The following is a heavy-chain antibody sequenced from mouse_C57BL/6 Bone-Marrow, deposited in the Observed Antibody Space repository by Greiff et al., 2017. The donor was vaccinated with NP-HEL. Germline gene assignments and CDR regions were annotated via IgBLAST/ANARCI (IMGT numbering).Heavy chain of an antibody. CDR2: ISYDGSN. Sequence: EVKLMESGPGLVKPSQSLSLTCSVTGYSITSGYYWNWIRQFPGNKLEWMGYISYDGSNNYNPSLKNRISITRDTSKNQFFLKLNSVTTEDTATYYCARIFYYGSSPYYFDYWGQGTTLTVSS. CDR1: GYSITSGYY. D-gene: IGHD1-1*01. CDR3: ARIFYYGSSPYYFDY. V-gene: IGHV3-6*01. J-gene: IGHJ2*01.